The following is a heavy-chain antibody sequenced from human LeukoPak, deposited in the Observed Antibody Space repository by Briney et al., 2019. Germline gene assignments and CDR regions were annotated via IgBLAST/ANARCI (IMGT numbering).Heavy chain of an antibody. CDR3: ARHAISGSYYSPFEY. D-gene: IGHD3-10*01. J-gene: IGHJ4*02. CDR2: IYYSGSP. CDR1: GGSLSNTTYY. Sequence: SETLSLTCTVSGGSLSNTTYYWGWIRQPPGKGLECIGSIYYSGSPYYNPSLKSRVTISVDRPKNQFSLKLSSVTPADTAVYYCARHAISGSYYSPFEYWGQGILVTVSS. V-gene: IGHV4-39*01.